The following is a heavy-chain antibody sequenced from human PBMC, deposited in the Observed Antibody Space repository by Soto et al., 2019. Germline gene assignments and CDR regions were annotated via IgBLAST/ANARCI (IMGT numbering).Heavy chain of an antibody. Sequence: QVQLVQSGAEVKKPGASVKVSCKASGYTFTSYGISWVRQAPGQGLEWMGWIRAYNGNTNYAQKLQGRVTMTTDTSTSTAYMELRSLRSDDTAVYYCARDEKQWPSPNWFDPWGQGTLVTVSS. CDR3: ARDEKQWPSPNWFDP. J-gene: IGHJ5*02. CDR2: IRAYNGNT. V-gene: IGHV1-18*01. CDR1: GYTFTSYG. D-gene: IGHD6-19*01.